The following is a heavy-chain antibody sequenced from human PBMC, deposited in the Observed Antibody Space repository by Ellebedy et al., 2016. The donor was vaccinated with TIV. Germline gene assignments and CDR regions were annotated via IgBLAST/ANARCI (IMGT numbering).Heavy chain of an antibody. CDR3: ARDSDYWAGYYYGMDV. CDR2: IWYDGSNK. D-gene: IGHD2-8*02. CDR1: GFTFSSYG. Sequence: PGGSLRLSCAASGFTFSSYGMHWVRPAPGKGLEWVAVIWYDGSNKYYADSGKGRFTISRDNSKNTLYLQMNSLRAEDTAVYYCARDSDYWAGYYYGMDVWGQGTTVTVS. J-gene: IGHJ6*02. V-gene: IGHV3-33*01.